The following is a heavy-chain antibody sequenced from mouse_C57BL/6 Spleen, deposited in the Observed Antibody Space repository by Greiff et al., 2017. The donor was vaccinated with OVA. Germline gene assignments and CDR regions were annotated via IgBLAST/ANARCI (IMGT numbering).Heavy chain of an antibody. CDR2: IYYSGTI. CDR1: GISITTGNYR. CDR3: ARVGYYGNYDWYFDV. J-gene: IGHJ1*03. Sequence: EVQGVESGPGLVKPSQTVFLTCTVTGISITTGNYRWSWIRQFPGNKLEWIGYIYYSGTITYNPSLTSRTTITRDTPKNQFFLEMNSLTAEDTATYYCARVGYYGNYDWYFDVWGTGTTVTVSS. V-gene: IGHV3-5*01. D-gene: IGHD2-1*01.